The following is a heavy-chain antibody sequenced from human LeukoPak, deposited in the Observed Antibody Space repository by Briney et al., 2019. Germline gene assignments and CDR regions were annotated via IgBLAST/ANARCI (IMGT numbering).Heavy chain of an antibody. J-gene: IGHJ6*02. CDR2: TSYDGSNR. CDR3: ARAVHYDTLAGPGRDHYYYYGMDV. V-gene: IGHV3-30*03. D-gene: IGHD3-9*01. CDR1: GFTFSSYG. Sequence: GGSLRLSCAASGFTFSSYGMHWVRQAPGKGLEWVAVTSYDGSNRYYSDSVKGRFTISRDNSKNTLYLQMNSLRAEDTAVYYCARAVHYDTLAGPGRDHYYYYGMDVWGQGTTVTVSS.